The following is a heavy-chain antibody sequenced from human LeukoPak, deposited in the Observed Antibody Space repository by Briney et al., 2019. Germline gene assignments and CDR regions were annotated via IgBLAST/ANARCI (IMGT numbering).Heavy chain of an antibody. J-gene: IGHJ6*02. CDR1: RFTLTKNY. CDR2: ITSAGAT. Sequence: GGSLRISCAASRFTLTKNYLTRLRQAPGKGLDCVSVITSAGATYYVDYVKGRFINSRATSQHTLYLKMNSLRAEDTAVYYCASRESPGYYYGMDVWGQGTTVTVSS. CDR3: ASRESPGYYYGMDV. D-gene: IGHD3-10*01. V-gene: IGHV3-66*01.